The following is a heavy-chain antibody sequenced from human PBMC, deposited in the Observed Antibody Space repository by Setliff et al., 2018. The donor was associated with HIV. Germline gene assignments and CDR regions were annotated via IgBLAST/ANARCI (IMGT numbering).Heavy chain of an antibody. J-gene: IGHJ3*01. CDR3: ARQPSGFLNPKDSFDF. CDR2: IYPGDSDT. Sequence: GESLKISCKASGSNFANYWNGWVRQRPGKGLEWMGIIYPGDSDTKYSPSFQGQVSISADKSTSTAFLQWISLKASDTATYYCARQPSGFLNPKDSFDFWGQGTRVTVSS. CDR1: GSNFANYW. V-gene: IGHV5-51*01.